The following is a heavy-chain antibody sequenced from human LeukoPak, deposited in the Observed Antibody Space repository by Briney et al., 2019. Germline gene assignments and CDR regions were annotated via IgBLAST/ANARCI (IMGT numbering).Heavy chain of an antibody. CDR2: ISAYNGNT. J-gene: IGHJ4*02. V-gene: IGHV1-18*01. CDR3: ARDLDQYNGRFGGFGHDF. D-gene: IGHD3-10*01. CDR1: GYTFINYG. Sequence: ASVTVSCKASGYTFINYGINWVRQAPGQGLECMGWISAYNGNTNYAQSLQGRVTMTTDTSTSTVYMEMRSLTSDDTAVYYCARDLDQYNGRFGGFGHDFWGQGTLVTVSS.